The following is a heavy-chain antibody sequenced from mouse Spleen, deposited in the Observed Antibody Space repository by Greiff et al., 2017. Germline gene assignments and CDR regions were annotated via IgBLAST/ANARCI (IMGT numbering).Heavy chain of an antibody. CDR1: GFTFSSYY. CDR3: ARAYYRYFDV. CDR2: ISSGGGST. D-gene: IGHD2-12*01. Sequence: EVQLVESGGGLVKLGGSLKLSCAASGFTFSSYYMSWVRQTPEKRLEWVATISSGGGSTYYPDSVKGRFTISRDNAKNTLYLQMSSLNSEDTAVYYCARAYYRYFDVWGAGTTVTVSS. V-gene: IGHV5-12-1*01. J-gene: IGHJ1*01.